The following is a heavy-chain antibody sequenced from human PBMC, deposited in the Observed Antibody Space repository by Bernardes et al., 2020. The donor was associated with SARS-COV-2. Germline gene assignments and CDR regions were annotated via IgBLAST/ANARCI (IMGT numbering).Heavy chain of an antibody. CDR3: ARAGSYGYYYYYDMDV. Sequence: ASVKVSCKASGYTFTGYYMHWVRQAPGQGLEWMGWINPNSGGTNYAQKFQGWVTMTRDTSISTAYMELSRLRSDDTAVYYCARAGSYGYYYYYDMDVWGQGTTVTVSS. CDR2: INPNSGGT. J-gene: IGHJ6*02. D-gene: IGHD5-18*01. CDR1: GYTFTGYY. V-gene: IGHV1-2*04.